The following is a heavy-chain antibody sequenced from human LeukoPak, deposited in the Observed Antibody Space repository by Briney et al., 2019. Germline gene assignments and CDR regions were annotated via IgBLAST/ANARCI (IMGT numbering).Heavy chain of an antibody. J-gene: IGHJ4*02. CDR1: GGSVSSGSYY. D-gene: IGHD5-24*01. CDR2: IYYSGST. V-gene: IGHV4-61*01. CDR3: ARGRITQRWLQRPHYYFDY. Sequence: PSETLSLTCTVSGGSVSSGSYYWRWIRQPPGTGLEWIGYIYYSGSTNYNPSLKSRVTISVDTSKNQFSLKLSSVTAADTAVYYCARGRITQRWLQRPHYYFDYWGQGTLVTVSS.